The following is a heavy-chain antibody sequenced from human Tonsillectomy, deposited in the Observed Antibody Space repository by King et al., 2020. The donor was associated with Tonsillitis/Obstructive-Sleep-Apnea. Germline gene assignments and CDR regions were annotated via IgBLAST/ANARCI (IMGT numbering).Heavy chain of an antibody. CDR2: LYYSGST. Sequence: QLQESDPGVVKPSETLSLTCTVSGGSISSYYWIWIRQPPGKEIEWIANLYYSGSTNYNPYLKSRVTVSVDTSKNKFSLKGSSLTAADTAVYYCARGGASTATNRFDSWGQGTLVTVSS. CDR3: ARGGASTATNRFDS. V-gene: IGHV4-59*01. CDR1: GGSISSYY. D-gene: IGHD4-17*01. J-gene: IGHJ4*02.